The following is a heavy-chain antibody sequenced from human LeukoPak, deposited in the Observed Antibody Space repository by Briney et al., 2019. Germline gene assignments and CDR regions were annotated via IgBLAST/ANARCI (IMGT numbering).Heavy chain of an antibody. V-gene: IGHV4-59*01. CDR1: GGSISSYY. CDR2: ISYSGST. J-gene: IGHJ4*02. D-gene: IGHD2-15*01. CDR3: AREGVAAYFDY. Sequence: SETLSLTCTVSGGSISSYYWSWIRQPPGKGLEWIGYISYSGSTNYNPSLKSRVTISVDTSKNQFSLKLSSVTAADTAVYYCAREGVAAYFDYWGQGTLVTVSS.